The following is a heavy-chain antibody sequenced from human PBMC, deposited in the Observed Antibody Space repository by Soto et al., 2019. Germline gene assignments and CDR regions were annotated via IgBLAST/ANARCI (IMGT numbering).Heavy chain of an antibody. J-gene: IGHJ6*01. CDR2: IMPVFSTP. CDR3: ARDKDRQQLGGNYYYIMDV. CDR1: GGTFRTSA. D-gene: IGHD3-3*02. V-gene: IGHV1-69*12. Sequence: QVQLVQSGAEVKKPGSSVKVSCKTSGGTFRTSAISWVRQAPGQGLEWMGAIMPVFSTPDYAQKFQGRVTITADESTGTAYMELSSLRSEDTAVYYCARDKDRQQLGGNYYYIMDVWGQGTTVTVSS.